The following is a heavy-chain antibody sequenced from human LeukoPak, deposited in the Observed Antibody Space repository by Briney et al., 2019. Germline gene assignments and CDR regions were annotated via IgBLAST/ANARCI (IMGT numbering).Heavy chain of an antibody. J-gene: IGHJ6*03. CDR2: IRSNAYGGTP. CDR1: GFTFGDYA. CDR3: TSSPPPRMIVVVINYYYYYMDV. V-gene: IGHV3-49*04. D-gene: IGHD3-22*01. Sequence: GGSLRLSCTASGFTFGDYAMSWVRQAPGKGLERLGFIRSNAYGGTPEYAACVNVRSTISRDDSKSIAYLQMNSLKTEDTAVYYCTSSPPPRMIVVVINYYYYYMDVWGKGTTVTVSS.